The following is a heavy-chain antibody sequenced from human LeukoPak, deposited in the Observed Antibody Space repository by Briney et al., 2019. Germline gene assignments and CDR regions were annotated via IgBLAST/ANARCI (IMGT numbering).Heavy chain of an antibody. D-gene: IGHD5-24*01. CDR1: GGSISSSSYY. CDR2: IYYSGST. V-gene: IGHV4-39*07. J-gene: IGHJ4*02. Sequence: SETLSLTCTVSGGSISSSSYYWGWIRQPPGKGLEWIGSIYYSGSTYYNPSLKSRVTIPVDTSKNQFSLKLSSVTAADTAVYYCARRRRDGYNYGVDYWGQGTLVTVSS. CDR3: ARRRRDGYNYGVDY.